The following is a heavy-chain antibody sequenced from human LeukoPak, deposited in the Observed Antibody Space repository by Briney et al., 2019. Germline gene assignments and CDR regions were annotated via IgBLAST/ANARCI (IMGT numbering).Heavy chain of an antibody. V-gene: IGHV1-18*01. D-gene: IGHD2-2*01. CDR1: GYTFTSYG. CDR3: ARLYQLRRYNWFDP. J-gene: IGHJ5*02. CDR2: ISAYNGNT. Sequence: ASVKVSCKASGYTFTSYGISWMRQAPGQGLEWMGRISAYNGNTNYAQKLQGRVTMTTDTSTSTAYMELRSLRSDDTAVYYCARLYQLRRYNWFDPWGQGTLVTVSS.